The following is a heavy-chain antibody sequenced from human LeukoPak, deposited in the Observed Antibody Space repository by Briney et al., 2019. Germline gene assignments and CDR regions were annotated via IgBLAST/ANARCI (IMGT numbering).Heavy chain of an antibody. V-gene: IGHV3-23*01. Sequence: PGGSLRLSCAASGFTLSDSPMTWVRQAPGKGLGWVSLISFSGDRIYYADSVRGRFTISRDNSKDTLYLQMNSLRAEDTAIYYCARDIQLSTWGRGTMVTVSS. J-gene: IGHJ3*01. CDR3: ARDIQLST. D-gene: IGHD5-24*01. CDR2: ISFSGDRI. CDR1: GFTLSDSP.